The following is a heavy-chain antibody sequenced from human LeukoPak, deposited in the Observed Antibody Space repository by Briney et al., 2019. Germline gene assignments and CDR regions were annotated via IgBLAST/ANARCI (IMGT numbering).Heavy chain of an antibody. CDR1: GGSFSGYY. J-gene: IGHJ3*02. CDR3: ARDRPFGRVVSAILGAFDM. CDR2: INHSGST. V-gene: IGHV4-34*01. D-gene: IGHD3-3*01. Sequence: PSETLSLTCAVYGGSFSGYYWSWIRQPPGKGLEWIGEINHSGSTNYNPSLKSRVTISVDTSKNQFSLKLSSVTAADTAVYYCARDRPFGRVVSAILGAFDMWGRGTLVTVSS.